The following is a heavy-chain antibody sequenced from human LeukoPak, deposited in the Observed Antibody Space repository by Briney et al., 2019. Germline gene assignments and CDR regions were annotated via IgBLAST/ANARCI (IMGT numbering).Heavy chain of an antibody. V-gene: IGHV3-21*06. CDR2: IGPTGFDR. J-gene: IGHJ4*02. D-gene: IGHD1-14*01. CDR3: ATETNGRHYDY. Sequence: GGSLRLSCTTSGLTFSTSGFNWVRQAPGKGLKWVASIGPTGFDRYHADSIKGRFTISRDNANNFLYLQMDSLRAEDTAVYYCATETNGRHYDYWGQGTLLTVSS. CDR1: GLTFSTSG.